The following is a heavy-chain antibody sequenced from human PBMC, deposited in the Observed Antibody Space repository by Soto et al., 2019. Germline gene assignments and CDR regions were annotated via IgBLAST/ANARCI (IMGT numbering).Heavy chain of an antibody. V-gene: IGHV3-73*01. J-gene: IGHJ6*03. D-gene: IGHD3-9*01. CDR1: GFTFSGSA. CDR3: TRHDHDILTDGYYYYYMDV. Sequence: PGGSLRLSCAASGFTFSGSAMHGVRQASGKGLEWVGRIRSKANSYATAYAASVKGRFTISRDDSKNTAYLQMNSLKTEDTAVYYCTRHDHDILTDGYYYYYMDVWGKGTTVTVSS. CDR2: IRSKANSYAT.